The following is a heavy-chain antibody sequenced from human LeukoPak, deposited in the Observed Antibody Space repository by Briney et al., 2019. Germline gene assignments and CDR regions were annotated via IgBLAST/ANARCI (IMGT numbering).Heavy chain of an antibody. J-gene: IGHJ4*02. CDR3: AKRDGSGSYFDY. CDR1: GFTFSNYA. V-gene: IGHV3-23*01. D-gene: IGHD1-26*01. Sequence: GGSLRLSCVASGFTFSNYAMNWVRQAPGKGLEWVSAISSSGGSTYYADSVKGRFTISRDNSKNTLYLQMNSLRAEDTAVYYCAKRDGSGSYFDYWGQGTLVTVSS. CDR2: ISSSGGST.